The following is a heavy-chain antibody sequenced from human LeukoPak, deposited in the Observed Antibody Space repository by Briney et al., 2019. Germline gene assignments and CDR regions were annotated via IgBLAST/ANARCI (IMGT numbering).Heavy chain of an antibody. D-gene: IGHD2-21*02. V-gene: IGHV1-2*06. CDR2: INPNSGGT. Sequence: ASVKVSCKASGYTFTGYYMHWVRQAPGQGLEWMGRINPNSGGTNYAQKFQGRVTMTRDTSISTAYMELSRLRSDDTAVYYCGSMAYCGGDCYSWDDAFDIWGQGTMFTVSS. CDR3: GSMAYCGGDCYSWDDAFDI. J-gene: IGHJ3*02. CDR1: GYTFTGYY.